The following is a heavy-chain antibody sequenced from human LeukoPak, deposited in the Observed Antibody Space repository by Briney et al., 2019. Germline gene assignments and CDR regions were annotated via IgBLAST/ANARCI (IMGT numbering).Heavy chain of an antibody. CDR2: ISSSSSYL. V-gene: IGHV3-21*01. CDR3: ATIVATTLY. Sequence: PGGSLRLSCAASGFTFSSYSMNWVRQAPGKGLEWVSSISSSSSYLYYADSVKGRFTISRDNAKNSLYLQMNSLRAEDTAVYYCATIVATTLYWGQGTLVTVSS. D-gene: IGHD5-12*01. CDR1: GFTFSSYS. J-gene: IGHJ4*02.